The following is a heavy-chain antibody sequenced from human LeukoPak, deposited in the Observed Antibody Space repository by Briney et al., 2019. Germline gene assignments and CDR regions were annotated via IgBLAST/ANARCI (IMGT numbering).Heavy chain of an antibody. D-gene: IGHD2-15*01. J-gene: IGHJ5*02. CDR2: IYYSGST. V-gene: IGHV4-61*01. Sequence: SETLSLTCTVSGGSVSSGSYYWSWIRQPPGKGLEWIGYIYYSGSTNYNPPLKSRVTISVDTSKNQFSLKLSSVTAADMAVYYCARAVVVVAATFWFDPWGQGTLVTVSS. CDR3: ARAVVVVAATFWFDP. CDR1: GGSVSSGSYY.